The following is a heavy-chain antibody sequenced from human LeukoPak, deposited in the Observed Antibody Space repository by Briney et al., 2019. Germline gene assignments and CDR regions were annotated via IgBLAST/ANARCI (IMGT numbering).Heavy chain of an antibody. J-gene: IGHJ4*02. CDR2: ISGSGGST. Sequence: PGGSLRLSSAASGFTFSSYAMSWVRQAPGKGLEWVSAISGSGGSTYYADSVKGRFTISRDNSKNTLYLQMNSLRAEDTAVYYCAKADCGGDCWGLWYWGQGTLVTVSS. CDR1: GFTFSSYA. CDR3: AKADCGGDCWGLWY. V-gene: IGHV3-23*01. D-gene: IGHD2-21*02.